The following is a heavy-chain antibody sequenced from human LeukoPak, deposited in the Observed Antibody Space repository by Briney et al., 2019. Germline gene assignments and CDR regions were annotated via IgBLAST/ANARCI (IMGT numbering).Heavy chain of an antibody. V-gene: IGHV3-15*07. Sequence: GGSLRLSCAASGFTFSNAWMNWVRQAPGKGLEWVGRIKSETDGGTTDYAAPVKGRSTISRDDSKNTLYLQMNSLKTEDTAVYYCTTHNWNDVDAFDIWGQGTMVTVSS. J-gene: IGHJ3*02. D-gene: IGHD1-20*01. CDR1: GFTFSNAW. CDR2: IKSETDGGTT. CDR3: TTHNWNDVDAFDI.